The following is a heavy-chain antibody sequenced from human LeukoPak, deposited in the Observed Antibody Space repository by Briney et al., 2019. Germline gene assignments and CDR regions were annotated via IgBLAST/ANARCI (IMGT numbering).Heavy chain of an antibody. CDR2: ISAYNGNT. J-gene: IGHJ4*02. V-gene: IGHV1-18*01. CDR3: ARVEYRYGYPYYFDY. D-gene: IGHD5-18*01. Sequence: ASVKVSCKASGYTFTSYGISWVRQAPGQGLEWMGWISAYNGNTNYAQKLQGRVTMTTDTSTSTAYMELRSLRSDDTAVYYCARVEYRYGYPYYFDYWGQGTLVTVSS. CDR1: GYTFTSYG.